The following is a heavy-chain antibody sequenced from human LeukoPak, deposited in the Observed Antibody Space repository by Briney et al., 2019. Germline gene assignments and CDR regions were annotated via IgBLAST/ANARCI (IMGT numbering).Heavy chain of an antibody. J-gene: IGHJ4*02. Sequence: PSETLSLTCTVSGGSISSYYWGWIRQPPGKGLEWIGSIYYSGSTYYNPSLKSRVTISVDTSKNQFSLKLSSVTAADTAVYYCARHAEVRGVIGYWGQGTLVTVSS. CDR3: ARHAEVRGVIGY. CDR2: IYYSGST. D-gene: IGHD3-10*01. CDR1: GGSISSYY. V-gene: IGHV4-39*01.